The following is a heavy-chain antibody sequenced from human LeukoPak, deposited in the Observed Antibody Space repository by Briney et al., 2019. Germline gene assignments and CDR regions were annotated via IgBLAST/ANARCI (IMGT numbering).Heavy chain of an antibody. Sequence: PGGSLRLSCEASGFTFSSYWMSWVRQAPGKGLEWVANIKTDGSEKYYVDSVKGRFTISRDNAKNSLCLQMNSLRAEDTAVYYCARDYTGYFPWGQGTLVTVSS. D-gene: IGHD3-9*01. CDR1: GFTFSSYW. CDR2: IKTDGSEK. CDR3: ARDYTGYFP. V-gene: IGHV3-7*03. J-gene: IGHJ5*02.